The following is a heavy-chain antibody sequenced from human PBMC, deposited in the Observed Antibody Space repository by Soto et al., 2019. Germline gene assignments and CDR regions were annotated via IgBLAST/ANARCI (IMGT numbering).Heavy chain of an antibody. CDR3: ATPYYFNH. J-gene: IGHJ1*01. V-gene: IGHV3-21*06. Sequence: GGSLRLSCAASGFMFSAYTMNWVRQAPGKGLEWLSSISDDSSYIDYADSLRGRFTVSRDNARNSLYLQIDSLGVEDTAVYYCATPYYFNHWGPGTLVAVSS. CDR1: GFMFSAYT. D-gene: IGHD3-16*01. CDR2: ISDDSSYI.